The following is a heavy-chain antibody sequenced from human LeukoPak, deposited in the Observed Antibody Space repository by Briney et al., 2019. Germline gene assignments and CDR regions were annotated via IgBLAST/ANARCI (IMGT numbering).Heavy chain of an antibody. CDR3: ARDGAVAGVYYYYMDV. D-gene: IGHD6-19*01. Sequence: ASVKVSCKASGYTFTGYYMHWVRQAPGQGLEWMGWINPNSGGTNYAQKFQGRVTMTRDTSTSTAYMELSRLRSDDTAVYYCARDGAVAGVYYYYMDVWGKGTTVTISS. CDR2: INPNSGGT. J-gene: IGHJ6*03. V-gene: IGHV1-2*02. CDR1: GYTFTGYY.